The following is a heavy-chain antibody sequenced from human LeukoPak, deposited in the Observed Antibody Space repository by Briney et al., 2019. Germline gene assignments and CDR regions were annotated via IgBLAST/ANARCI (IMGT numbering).Heavy chain of an antibody. D-gene: IGHD3-3*01. CDR1: GYTFTSYY. CDR3: ARPYYDFWSGTRNTETYYFDY. Sequence: ASVKVSCKASGYTFTSYYMHWVRQAPGQGLEWMGIINPSGGSTSYAQKFQGRVTMTRDTSTSTVYMELSSLRSEDTAVYYCARPYYDFWSGTRNTETYYFDYWGQGTLVTVSS. V-gene: IGHV1-46*01. CDR2: INPSGGST. J-gene: IGHJ4*02.